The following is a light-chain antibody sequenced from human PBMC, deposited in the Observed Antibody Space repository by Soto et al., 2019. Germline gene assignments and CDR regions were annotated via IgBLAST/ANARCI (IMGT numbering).Light chain of an antibody. V-gene: IGKV3-15*01. J-gene: IGKJ1*01. CDR2: GAS. Sequence: EIVMTQSPATLSVSPGERATLSCRASQSVNSNLAWYQQKPGQAPRLLIYGASTRATAIPARFSGSGSGTEFTLTISSLQSEDFAVYYCQQYNDLPPRTFGQGTKVDIK. CDR3: QQYNDLPPRT. CDR1: QSVNSN.